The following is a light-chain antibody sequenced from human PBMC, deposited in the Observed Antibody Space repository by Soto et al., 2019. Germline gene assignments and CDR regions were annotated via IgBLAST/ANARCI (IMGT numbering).Light chain of an antibody. V-gene: IGLV3-21*02. CDR2: DDS. CDR1: NIGSKS. CDR3: QVWDRGRDHVV. J-gene: IGLJ2*01. Sequence: SYELTQPPSMSVAPGQTATISCGGNNIGSKSVQWYQQKSGQAPVLVVYDDSDRPSGIPERCSGSNSGNTATLTISRVEAEDEADYSCQVWDRGRDHVVFGGGTKVTVL.